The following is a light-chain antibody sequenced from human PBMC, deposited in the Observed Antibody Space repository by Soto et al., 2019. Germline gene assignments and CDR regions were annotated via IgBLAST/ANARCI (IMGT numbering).Light chain of an antibody. CDR1: QTISSW. V-gene: IGKV1-5*03. CDR3: QHYNSYSEA. Sequence: DIQLTQSPSTLSASVGERVTITCRAGQTISSWSAWYQQTPRKAPNLLIYKASSVESAVPTRFSGSGSGTEFTLTISSLQPDVFATYYCQHYNSYSEAFGQGTKVDIK. J-gene: IGKJ1*01. CDR2: KAS.